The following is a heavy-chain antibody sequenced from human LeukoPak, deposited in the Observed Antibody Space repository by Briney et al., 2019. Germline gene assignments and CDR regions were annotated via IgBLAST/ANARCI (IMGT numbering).Heavy chain of an antibody. V-gene: IGHV4-59*01. Sequence: PSETLSLTCTVSGGSINSYYWSWMRQPPGKGLEWIGYIYYSGSTNYNPSLKSRVTISVDTSKNQFSLKLSSVTAADTAVYYCARSGYSYGYKDYWGQGTLVTVSS. D-gene: IGHD5-18*01. CDR1: GGSINSYY. CDR3: ARSGYSYGYKDY. J-gene: IGHJ4*02. CDR2: IYYSGST.